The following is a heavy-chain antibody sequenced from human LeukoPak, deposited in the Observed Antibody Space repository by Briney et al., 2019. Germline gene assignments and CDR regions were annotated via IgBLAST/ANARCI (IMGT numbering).Heavy chain of an antibody. CDR2: IIPIFGIA. CDR3: ASAAAYKSRYYYYGMDV. CDR1: GGTFSSYA. J-gene: IGHJ6*02. D-gene: IGHD6-13*01. V-gene: IGHV1-69*04. Sequence: SVKVSCKASGGTFSSYAISWVRQAPGQGLEWMGRIIPIFGIANYAQKFQGRVTITADKSTSTAYMELSSLRSEDTAVYYCASAAAYKSRYYYYGMDVWGQGTTVPVSS.